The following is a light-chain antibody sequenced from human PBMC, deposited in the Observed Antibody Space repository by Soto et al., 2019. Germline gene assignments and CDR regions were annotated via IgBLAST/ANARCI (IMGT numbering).Light chain of an antibody. CDR1: QDISSW. CDR2: AAS. V-gene: IGKV1-12*01. J-gene: IGKJ1*01. Sequence: DIQMTQSPSSVSASVGDSVTITCRASQDISSWLAWYQQKPGKAPNLLTYAASSLQSGVPSRFSGSVSGTDFTLTINSLQSEHIATYYCQRPNSFPRTFGQGTKVEVK. CDR3: QRPNSFPRT.